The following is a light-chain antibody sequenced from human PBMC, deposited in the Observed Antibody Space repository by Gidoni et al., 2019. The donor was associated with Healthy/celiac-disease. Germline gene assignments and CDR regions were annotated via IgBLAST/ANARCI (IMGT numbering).Light chain of an antibody. J-gene: IGKJ1*01. CDR2: AAS. Sequence: PASLSASVGDRVTITCRASQSISSYLNWYQQKPGKAPKLLIYAASSLQSGVPSRFSGSGSGTDFTLTISSLQPEDFATYYCQQSYSTPHTFGQGTKVEIK. CDR3: QQSYSTPHT. V-gene: IGKV1-39*01. CDR1: QSISSY.